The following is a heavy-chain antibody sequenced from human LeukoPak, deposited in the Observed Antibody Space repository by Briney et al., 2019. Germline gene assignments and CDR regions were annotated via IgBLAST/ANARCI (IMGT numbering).Heavy chain of an antibody. J-gene: IGHJ1*01. V-gene: IGHV3-21*01. CDR3: AIRSSGGYLMRVQH. CDR1: GFTFSSYN. CDR2: ISSSSSYI. D-gene: IGHD6-19*01. Sequence: GGSLRLSCAASGFTFSSYNMNWVRQAPGKGLEWVSSISSSSSYIYYADSVKGRFTISRDNAKKSLYLQMNSLRAEDTAVYYCAIRSSGGYLMRVQHWGHGTLVTVSS.